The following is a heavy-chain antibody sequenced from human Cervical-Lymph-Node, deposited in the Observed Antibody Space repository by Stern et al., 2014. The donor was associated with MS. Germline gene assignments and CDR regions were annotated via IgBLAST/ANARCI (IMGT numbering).Heavy chain of an antibody. V-gene: IGHV1-69*09. CDR2: LLPILGLP. D-gene: IGHD2-15*01. J-gene: IGHJ5*02. Sequence: QVQLVQSGAEVKKPGSSVNVSCKASGGTFISSYAITWMRQAPGQGLEWLGRLLPILGLPNYAQKFQGRVTLTADTSTSTTYMELSSLRSEDTAVYYCARGVVSNRAAATLHNLFDPWGQGTLVTVSS. CDR1: GGTFISSYA. CDR3: ARGVVSNRAAATLHNLFDP.